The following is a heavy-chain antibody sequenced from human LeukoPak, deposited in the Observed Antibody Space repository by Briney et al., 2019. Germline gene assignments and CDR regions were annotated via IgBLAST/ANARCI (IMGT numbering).Heavy chain of an antibody. CDR1: GFIFSSYA. V-gene: IGHV3-23*01. Sequence: GGCLSLSCAASGFIFSSYAMSWVRQAPGKGLDWVSAISGSGGSTYYADSVKGRFTISRDNSKNTLYLQMNSLRAEDTAVYYCAKSIVATIYSFDYWGQGTLVTVSS. CDR2: ISGSGGST. CDR3: AKSIVATIYSFDY. D-gene: IGHD5-12*01. J-gene: IGHJ4*02.